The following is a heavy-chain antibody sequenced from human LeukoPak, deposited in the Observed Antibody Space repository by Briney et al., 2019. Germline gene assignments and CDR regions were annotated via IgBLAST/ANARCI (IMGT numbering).Heavy chain of an antibody. CDR2: ISAYNGNT. CDR1: GYTFTSYD. J-gene: IGHJ4*02. CDR3: ARDATGSYPDY. V-gene: IGHV1-18*01. Sequence: ASVKVSCKASGYTFTSYDINWVRQATGQGLEWMGWISAYNGNTNYAQKLQGRVTMTTDTSTSTAYMELRSLRSDDTAVYYCARDATGSYPDYWGQGTLVPVSS. D-gene: IGHD3-10*01.